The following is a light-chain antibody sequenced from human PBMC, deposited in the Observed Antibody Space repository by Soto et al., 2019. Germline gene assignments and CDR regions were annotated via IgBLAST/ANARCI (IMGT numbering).Light chain of an antibody. J-gene: IGKJ2*01. V-gene: IGKV3-11*01. CDR1: QSVSSY. CDR2: DAS. CDR3: HQRSNWPPYT. Sequence: EIVLTQSPATLSLSPGERATLSCRASQSVSSYLAWYQQKPGQAPRLLIYDASNSATGIPARFSGSGSGTDYTPTINSLEPDDFAVYYCHQRSNWPPYTFGQGTKLEIK.